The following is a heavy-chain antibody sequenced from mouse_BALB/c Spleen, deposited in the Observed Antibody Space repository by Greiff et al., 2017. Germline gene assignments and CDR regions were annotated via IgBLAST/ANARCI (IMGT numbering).Heavy chain of an antibody. Sequence: EVKLVESGGDLVKPGGSLKLSCAASGFTFSSYGMSWVRQTPDKRLEWVATISSGGSYTYYPDSVKGRFTISRDNAKNTLYLQMSSLKSEDTAMYYCARQAGYRYDEYYAMDYWGQGTSVTVSS. CDR2: ISSGGSYT. D-gene: IGHD2-14*01. CDR3: ARQAGYRYDEYYAMDY. J-gene: IGHJ4*01. CDR1: GFTFSSYG. V-gene: IGHV5-6*01.